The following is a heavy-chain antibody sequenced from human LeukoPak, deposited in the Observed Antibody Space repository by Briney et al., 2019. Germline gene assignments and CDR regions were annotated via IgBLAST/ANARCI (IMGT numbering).Heavy chain of an antibody. CDR2: IYHSGSI. V-gene: IGHV4-30-2*01. CDR3: ARNYDFWSGYNWFDP. Sequence: SETLSLTCTVSGGSISSGGYYWSWIRQPPGKGLEWIGYIYHSGSIYYNPSLKSRVTISVDRSKNQFSLKLSSVTAADTAVYYCARNYDFWSGYNWFDPWGQGTLVTVSS. J-gene: IGHJ5*02. CDR1: GGSISSGGYY. D-gene: IGHD3-3*01.